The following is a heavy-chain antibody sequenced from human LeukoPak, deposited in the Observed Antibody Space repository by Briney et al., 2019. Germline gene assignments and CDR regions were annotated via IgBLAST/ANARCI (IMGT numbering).Heavy chain of an antibody. CDR2: INPKSGVT. CDR3: ARRIAVAGSPVYYFDY. V-gene: IGHV1-2*02. D-gene: IGHD6-19*01. CDR1: AYTLSGCY. J-gene: IGHJ4*02. Sequence: ASVKVSCKASAYTLSGCYMHWVRQAPGQGLEWMGWINPKSGVTNYAQKFQGRVTMTWDTSINTTFMELSRLRSDDTAVYYCARRIAVAGSPVYYFDYWGQGTLVTVSS.